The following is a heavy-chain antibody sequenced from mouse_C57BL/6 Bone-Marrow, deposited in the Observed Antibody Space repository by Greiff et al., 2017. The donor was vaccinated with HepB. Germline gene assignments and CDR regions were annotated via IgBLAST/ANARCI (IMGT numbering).Heavy chain of an antibody. D-gene: IGHD1-1*01. CDR1: GFSLTSYG. CDR2: IWSGGST. J-gene: IGHJ4*01. Sequence: VKVVESGPGLVQPSQSLSITCTVSGFSLTSYGVHWVRQPPGKGLEWLGVIWSGGSTDYNAAFISRLSISKDNSKSQVFFKMNSLQADDTAIYYCAKNYYGYAMDYWGQGTSVTVSS. V-gene: IGHV2-4*01. CDR3: AKNYYGYAMDY.